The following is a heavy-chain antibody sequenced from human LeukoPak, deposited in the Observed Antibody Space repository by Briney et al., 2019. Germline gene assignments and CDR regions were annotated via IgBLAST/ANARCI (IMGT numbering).Heavy chain of an antibody. D-gene: IGHD3-22*01. V-gene: IGHV4-61*10. CDR3: ATADYYYDSSGYYYTDY. CDR2: IYYSGST. Sequence: PSETLSLTCTVSGGSISSGSYYWRWIRQPAGKGLEWIGYIYYSGSTNYNPSLKSRVTISVDTSKNQFSLKLSSVTAADTAVYYCATADYYYDSSGYYYTDYWGQGTLVTVSS. CDR1: GGSISSGSYY. J-gene: IGHJ4*02.